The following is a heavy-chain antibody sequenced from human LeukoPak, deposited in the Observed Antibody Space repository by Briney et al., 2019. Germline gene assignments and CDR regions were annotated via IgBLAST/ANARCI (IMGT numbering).Heavy chain of an antibody. J-gene: IGHJ5*02. Sequence: PGGSLRLSCAASGFTFNSYAMSWVRQAAGKGLEWVSSISGSGGSTYYADSVKGRFTISRDSSKNMLYLQMNILRAEDTAIYYCAKDAIDSGDPNGFDPWGQGTLVTVSS. CDR2: ISGSGGST. CDR1: GFTFNSYA. CDR3: AKDAIDSGDPNGFDP. D-gene: IGHD3-10*01. V-gene: IGHV3-23*01.